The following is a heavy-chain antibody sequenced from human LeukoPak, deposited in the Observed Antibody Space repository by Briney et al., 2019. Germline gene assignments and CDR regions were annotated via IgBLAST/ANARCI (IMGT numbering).Heavy chain of an antibody. J-gene: IGHJ4*02. CDR3: ARIPEYSSSSGDY. D-gene: IGHD6-6*01. CDR2: ISSGSSYI. Sequence: PGGSLRLSCAASGFTFSSYSMNWVRQAPGKGLEWVSSISSGSSYIYYADSVKGRFTISRDNAKNSLYLQMNSLRAEDTAVYYCARIPEYSSSSGDYWGQGTLVTVSS. V-gene: IGHV3-21*01. CDR1: GFTFSSYS.